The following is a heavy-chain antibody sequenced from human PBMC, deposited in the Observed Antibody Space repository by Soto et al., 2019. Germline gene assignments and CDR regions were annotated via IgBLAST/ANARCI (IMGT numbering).Heavy chain of an antibody. Sequence: PSETLSLTCTVSGGSISSYYWSWIRQPPGKGLEWVGYIYYSGSTNYNPSLMSRVTITVDISKNQFSLTLSSVTAADTAVYYCARARPFSRGVILLDYWGQGTLVTVSS. CDR3: ARARPFSRGVILLDY. V-gene: IGHV4-59*01. CDR1: GGSISSYY. D-gene: IGHD3-16*02. J-gene: IGHJ4*02. CDR2: IYYSGST.